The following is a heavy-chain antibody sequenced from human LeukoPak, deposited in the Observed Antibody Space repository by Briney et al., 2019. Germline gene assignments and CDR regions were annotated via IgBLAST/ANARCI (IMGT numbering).Heavy chain of an antibody. CDR2: INPNSGGT. J-gene: IGHJ1*01. CDR1: GGTFSSYA. Sequence: GASVKVSCKASGGTFSSYAISWVRQAPGQGLEWMGWINPNSGGTNYAQKFQGRVTMTRDTSISTAYMELSSLRSEDTAVYYCARDTSSGWSEYFQHWGQGTLVTVSS. D-gene: IGHD6-19*01. CDR3: ARDTSSGWSEYFQH. V-gene: IGHV1-2*02.